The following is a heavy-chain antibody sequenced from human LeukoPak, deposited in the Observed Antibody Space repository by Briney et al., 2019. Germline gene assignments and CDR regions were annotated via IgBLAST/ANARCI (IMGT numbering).Heavy chain of an antibody. J-gene: IGHJ4*02. CDR1: GYTFTSYG. CDR2: ISAYNGNT. D-gene: IGHD6-13*01. V-gene: IGHV1-18*01. Sequence: ASVKVSCKASGYTFTSYGISWVRQAPGQGLVWMGWISAYNGNTNYAQKLQGRVTMTTDTSTSTAYMELRSLRSDDTAVYYCARAWGIAAAGTIDYWGQGTLVTVSS. CDR3: ARAWGIAAAGTIDY.